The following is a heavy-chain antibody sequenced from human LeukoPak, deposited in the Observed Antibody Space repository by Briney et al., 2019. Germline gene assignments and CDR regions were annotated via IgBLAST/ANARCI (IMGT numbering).Heavy chain of an antibody. V-gene: IGHV3-23*01. D-gene: IGHD2-2*01. J-gene: IGHJ6*02. CDR2: ISGSGGST. CDR1: GFTFSSYW. Sequence: GGSLRLSCAASGFTFSSYWMHWVRQAPGKGLEWVSAISGSGGSTYYADSVKGRFTISRDNSKNTLYLQMNSLRAEDTAVYYCAKDSVVPDYSMDVWGQGTTVTVSS. CDR3: AKDSVVPDYSMDV.